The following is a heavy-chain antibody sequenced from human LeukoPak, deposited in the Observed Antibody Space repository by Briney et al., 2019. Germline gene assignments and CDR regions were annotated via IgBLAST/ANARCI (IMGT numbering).Heavy chain of an antibody. V-gene: IGHV3-23*01. CDR3: VKRTVNYPFDF. Sequence: GGSLRLSCAASGFTLSSFAMNWVRQAPGKGLEWVSAISGSGGTTFYADSVKGRLTISRDNSKNTLYLQMNSLRAEDTAVYYCVKRTVNYPFDFWDQGTLVTVSS. J-gene: IGHJ4*02. CDR1: GFTLSSFA. CDR2: ISGSGGTT. D-gene: IGHD1-7*01.